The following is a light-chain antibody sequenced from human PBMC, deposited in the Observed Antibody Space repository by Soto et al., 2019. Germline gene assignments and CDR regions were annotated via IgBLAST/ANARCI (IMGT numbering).Light chain of an antibody. V-gene: IGKV1-39*01. CDR2: AAS. CDR3: PQSYSTRWT. Sequence: DIQRTQSPSSLSASVGDRVTITCRASQSIRSYLNWYQQKQGKAPKIXIYAASSLPSGVPSRFSGSGAGTDFTRTISSLQPEDFATDCCPQSYSTRWTFGQGTQVDIK. J-gene: IGKJ1*01. CDR1: QSIRSY.